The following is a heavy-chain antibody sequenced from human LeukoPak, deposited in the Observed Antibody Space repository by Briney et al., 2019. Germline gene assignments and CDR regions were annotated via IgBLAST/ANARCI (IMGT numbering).Heavy chain of an antibody. CDR2: IYTSGIT. J-gene: IGHJ6*03. Sequence: SETLSLSCTVSGGSISSYYWSWIRQPAEKGLEWIGRIYTSGITNYNPSLRSRVTISVDKSENQFSLKLSSVTAADTAVYYCARDKKAQLVLEYYYYMDLWGKGTTVTVSS. CDR1: GGSISSYY. V-gene: IGHV4-4*07. CDR3: ARDKKAQLVLEYYYYMDL. D-gene: IGHD6-6*01.